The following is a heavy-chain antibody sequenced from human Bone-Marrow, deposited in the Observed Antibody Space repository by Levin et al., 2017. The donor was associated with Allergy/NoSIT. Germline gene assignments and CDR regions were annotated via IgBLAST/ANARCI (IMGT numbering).Heavy chain of an antibody. Sequence: GGSLRLSCVASGLSFSSYPMTWVRQAPGMGLEWVATITGSGATTFYSDSVQGRFTISRDNSKNTLYLQMNSLRADDTAIYYCAKVIVVVAGPGDNWGQGTLVTVSS. CDR1: GLSFSSYP. CDR2: ITGSGATT. D-gene: IGHD2-21*01. J-gene: IGHJ4*02. CDR3: AKVIVVVAGPGDN. V-gene: IGHV3-23*01.